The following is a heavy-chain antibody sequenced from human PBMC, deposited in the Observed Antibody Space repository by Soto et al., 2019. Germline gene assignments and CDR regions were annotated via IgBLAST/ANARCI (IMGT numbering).Heavy chain of an antibody. J-gene: IGHJ4*02. CDR1: GFTFSNSA. D-gene: IGHD4-17*01. Sequence: GGSLRLSCAPSGFTFSNSAMTWVRLAPGKGLEWVASISAAGGASYYADSVKGRFVISRDNSKDNLSLQMTRLRVEDSAVYYCAREKSYGDSFDYWGQGTLVTVSS. CDR3: AREKSYGDSFDY. CDR2: ISAAGGAS. V-gene: IGHV3-23*01.